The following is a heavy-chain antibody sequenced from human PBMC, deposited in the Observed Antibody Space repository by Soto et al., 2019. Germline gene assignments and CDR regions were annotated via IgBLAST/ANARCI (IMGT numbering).Heavy chain of an antibody. CDR1: GYTFTSYD. Sequence: ASVKVSCTASGYTFTSYDIIWVRQATGQGLEWMGWMNPNSGNTGYAQKFQGRVTMTRNTSISTAYMELSSLRSEDTAVYYYARAEAVAGTRRVGYWGQGTLVTVSS. CDR2: MNPNSGNT. J-gene: IGHJ4*02. V-gene: IGHV1-8*01. D-gene: IGHD6-19*01. CDR3: ARAEAVAGTRRVGY.